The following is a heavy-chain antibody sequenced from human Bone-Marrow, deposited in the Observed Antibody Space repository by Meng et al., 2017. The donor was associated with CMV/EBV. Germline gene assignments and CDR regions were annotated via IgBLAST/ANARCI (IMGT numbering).Heavy chain of an antibody. J-gene: IGHJ3*02. D-gene: IGHD3-16*01. CDR3: ARVDGATTYTLYAFDI. Sequence: GGSLRLSCAADGFIFRSYAMHWVRQAPGKGLEWVAVISNDGTNKYYADSGKGRFTISRDNSKNTQYLQMNSLRAEDTAVYYCARVDGATTYTLYAFDIWGQGTMVTVSS. V-gene: IGHV3-30*04. CDR1: GFIFRSYA. CDR2: ISNDGTNK.